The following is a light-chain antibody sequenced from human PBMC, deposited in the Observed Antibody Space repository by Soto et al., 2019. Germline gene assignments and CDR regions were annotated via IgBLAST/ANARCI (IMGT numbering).Light chain of an antibody. CDR3: QQYNNWPLT. CDR2: GAS. J-gene: IGKJ4*01. Sequence: EIVMTQSPATLSVSPGERATRSCSASQSVNNNLAWYQQKPGQAPRLLIYGASARATGIPARFSGSGSGTEFTLPISSWQSEDFAVYDCQQYNNWPLTFGGGTKVEIK. CDR1: QSVNNN. V-gene: IGKV3-15*01.